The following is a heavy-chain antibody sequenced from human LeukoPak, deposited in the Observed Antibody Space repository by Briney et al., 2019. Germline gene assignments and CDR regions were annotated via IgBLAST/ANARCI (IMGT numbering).Heavy chain of an antibody. V-gene: IGHV1-46*01. CDR3: ARDQEGFDY. CDR2: IYPRDGST. Sequence: DSVKVSCKASGYGFSIYYMHWVRQAPGQGLEWMGMIYPRDGSTSYAQKFQGRVTVTRDTSTSTVHMELSGLRSEDTAVYYCARDQEGFDYWGQGTLVTVSS. J-gene: IGHJ4*02. CDR1: GYGFSIYY.